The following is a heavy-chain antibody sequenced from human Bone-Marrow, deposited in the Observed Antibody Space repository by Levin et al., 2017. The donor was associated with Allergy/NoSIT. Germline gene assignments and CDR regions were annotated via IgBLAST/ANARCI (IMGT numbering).Heavy chain of an antibody. CDR3: ASFGSNHTVDS. CDR2: INPNNGDT. J-gene: IGHJ5*01. Sequence: AASVKVSCKTSGYTFTVYYMHWVRQAPGQGLEWMGRINPNNGDTDYVQKFQGRVTMTRDTSISTAYMELSSLRSDDTAVYYCASFGSNHTVDSWGQGTRITVSS. CDR1: GYTFTVYY. D-gene: IGHD1-14*01. V-gene: IGHV1-2*06.